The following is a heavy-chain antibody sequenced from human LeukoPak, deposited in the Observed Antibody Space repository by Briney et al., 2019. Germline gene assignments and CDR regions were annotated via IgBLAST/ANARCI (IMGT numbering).Heavy chain of an antibody. J-gene: IGHJ6*03. V-gene: IGHV3-21*01. Sequence: GGSLRLSCAASGFTFSSYAMTWVRQAPGKGLEWVSSISSSSSYIYYADSVKGRFTISRDNAKNSLYLQMNSLRAEDTAVYYCAREGFYYYMDVWGKGTTVTVSS. CDR3: AREGFYYYMDV. CDR1: GFTFSSYA. CDR2: ISSSSSYI.